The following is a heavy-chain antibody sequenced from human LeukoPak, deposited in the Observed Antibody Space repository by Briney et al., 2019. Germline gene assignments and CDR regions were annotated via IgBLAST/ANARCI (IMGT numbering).Heavy chain of an antibody. CDR1: RFTFSSYW. J-gene: IGHJ6*03. Sequence: GGSLRLSCAASRFTFSSYWMSWVRQAPGKGLEWVANIKQDGSEKYYVDSVKGRFTISRDNAKNSLYLQMNSLRPEDTAVYYCAREAVCSGGSCYSFYYYYMDVWGKGTTVTVSS. V-gene: IGHV3-7*01. D-gene: IGHD2-15*01. CDR2: IKQDGSEK. CDR3: AREAVCSGGSCYSFYYYYMDV.